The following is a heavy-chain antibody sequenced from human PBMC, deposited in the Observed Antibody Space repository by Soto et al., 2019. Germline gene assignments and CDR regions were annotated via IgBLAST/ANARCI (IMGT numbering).Heavy chain of an antibody. Sequence: ASVKVSCKASGGTFSSYAISWVRQAPGQGLEWMGGIIPIFGTANYAQKFQGRVTITADESTSTAYMELSSLRSEDTAVYYCARDSIFGVVPEYYYGMDVWGQGTTVTVS. CDR1: GGTFSSYA. CDR3: ARDSIFGVVPEYYYGMDV. CDR2: IIPIFGTA. D-gene: IGHD3-3*01. V-gene: IGHV1-69*13. J-gene: IGHJ6*02.